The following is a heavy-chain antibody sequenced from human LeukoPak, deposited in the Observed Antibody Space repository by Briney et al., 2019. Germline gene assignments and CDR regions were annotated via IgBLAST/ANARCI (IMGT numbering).Heavy chain of an antibody. CDR2: IKRDGSQK. D-gene: IGHD1-1*01. J-gene: IGHJ5*02. Sequence: GRSLRLSCAAPGFSFSSNWMGWVRQAPGKGLEWVAHIKRDGSQKYYLDSVKGRFTISRDNAKNSLYLQMNSLRVEDTAVYYCARLGLEVGGPNWFDPWGQGTLVTASS. CDR3: ARLGLEVGGPNWFDP. V-gene: IGHV3-7*01. CDR1: GFSFSSNW.